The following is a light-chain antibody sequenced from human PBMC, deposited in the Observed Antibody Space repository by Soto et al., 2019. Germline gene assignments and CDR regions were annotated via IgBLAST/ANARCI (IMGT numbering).Light chain of an antibody. Sequence: EIVMTQSPATLSVSPGEGATLSCRASQSDSSNLAWYQQKPGQAPRLLIYGASTRASGVPARFSGSGSGTEFTLTISSLQSEDFAGYYCQQYNNWPYTFGQGTKLETK. CDR2: GAS. CDR1: QSDSSN. V-gene: IGKV3-15*01. CDR3: QQYNNWPYT. J-gene: IGKJ2*01.